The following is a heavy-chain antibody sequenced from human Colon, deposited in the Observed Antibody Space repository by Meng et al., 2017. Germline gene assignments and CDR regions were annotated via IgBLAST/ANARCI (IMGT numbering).Heavy chain of an antibody. D-gene: IGHD3/OR15-3a*01. CDR3: ARISERMYRTGDP. Sequence: QVQLVQSGAEVKKPGASVKVSCKTSGYTFANYDIKWVRQATGQGLEWMGWMNPKSGDTGYAQRFQGRITMTWDISISTAYLELSGLTYEDTAIYYCARISERMYRTGDPWGQGTLVTVSS. V-gene: IGHV1-8*01. CDR2: MNPKSGDT. J-gene: IGHJ5*01. CDR1: GYTFANYD.